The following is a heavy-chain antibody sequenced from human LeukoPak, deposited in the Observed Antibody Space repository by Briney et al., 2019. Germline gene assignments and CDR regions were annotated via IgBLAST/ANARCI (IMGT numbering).Heavy chain of an antibody. CDR2: ISGDGVSP. Sequence: GSLRLSCAASGFTFSSYAMSWVRQTPGKGLECVSAISGDGVSPYYADSVRGRFTISRDNSKNTLYLQMNSLRVEDTAVYYCARGGSSRYTITYWGQGTLVTVSS. D-gene: IGHD5-12*01. J-gene: IGHJ4*02. CDR1: GFTFSSYA. V-gene: IGHV3-23*01. CDR3: ARGGSSRYTITY.